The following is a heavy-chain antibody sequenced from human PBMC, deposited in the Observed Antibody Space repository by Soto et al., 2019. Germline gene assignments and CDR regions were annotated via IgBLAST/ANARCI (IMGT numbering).Heavy chain of an antibody. CDR2: ISYDGSNK. V-gene: IGHV3-30-3*01. CDR1: GFTFSSYA. D-gene: IGHD1-20*01. CDR3: ARGPYKDY. Sequence: GGSLRLSCAASGFTFSSYAMHWVRQAPGKGLEWVAVISYDGSNKYYADSVKGRFTISRDNSKNTLYLQMNSLRAEDTAVYYCARGPYKDYWGQGTLVTVSS. J-gene: IGHJ4*02.